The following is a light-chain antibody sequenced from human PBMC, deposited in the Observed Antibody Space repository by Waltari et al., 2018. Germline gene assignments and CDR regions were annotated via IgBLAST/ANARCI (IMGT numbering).Light chain of an antibody. CDR1: SNDVGGYDF. Sequence: QSALTQPASVSGSPGQSITISCTGSSNDVGGYDFVSWYQQHPGKAPKLSIYDVSDRPTGVSNRFSGSKSGNTASLTISGLQAEDEAGYYCSSYRDSSTRIFGGGTKLTVL. J-gene: IGLJ2*01. V-gene: IGLV2-14*03. CDR2: DVS. CDR3: SSYRDSSTRI.